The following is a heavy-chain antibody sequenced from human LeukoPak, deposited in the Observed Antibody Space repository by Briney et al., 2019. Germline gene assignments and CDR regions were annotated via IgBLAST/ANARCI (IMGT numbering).Heavy chain of an antibody. CDR3: ARNKYDILTGRLDAFDI. J-gene: IGHJ3*02. D-gene: IGHD3-9*01. Sequence: SSETLSLTCTVSGGSISNNNYYWSWIRQHPGKGLEWIGYIYYSGSTYYNPSLKSRVTLSVDTSKNQFSLKLSSVTAADTAVYYCARNKYDILTGRLDAFDIWGQGTMVTVSS. V-gene: IGHV4-31*03. CDR2: IYYSGST. CDR1: GGSISNNNYY.